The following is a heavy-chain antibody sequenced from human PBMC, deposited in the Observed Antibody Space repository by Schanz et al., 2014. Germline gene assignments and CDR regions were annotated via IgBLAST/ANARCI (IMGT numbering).Heavy chain of an antibody. V-gene: IGHV3-23*01. Sequence: EVQLLESGGGLVQPGGSLRLSCAASGFTFSSYAMTWVRQAPGMGLEWVSAISGRDGSTYYADSVRGRFTISRDNSKNTLYRQMNSLRAEDTAVYYCANNWNLDYGGQGTLVTVSS. CDR2: ISGRDGST. CDR1: GFTFSSYA. D-gene: IGHD1-20*01. CDR3: ANNWNLDY. J-gene: IGHJ4*02.